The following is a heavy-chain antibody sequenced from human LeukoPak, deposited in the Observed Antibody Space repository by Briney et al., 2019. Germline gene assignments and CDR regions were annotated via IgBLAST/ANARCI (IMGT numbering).Heavy chain of an antibody. Sequence: GASVKVSCKASGGTFSSYAISWVRQAPGQGLEWMGRIIPIFGTTNYAQKFQGRVTITTDESTSTAYMELSSPRSEDTAVYYCARDLADSGSYYAGDPWGQGTLVTVSS. V-gene: IGHV1-69*05. CDR3: ARDLADSGSYYAGDP. CDR1: GGTFSSYA. CDR2: IIPIFGTT. D-gene: IGHD3-10*01. J-gene: IGHJ5*02.